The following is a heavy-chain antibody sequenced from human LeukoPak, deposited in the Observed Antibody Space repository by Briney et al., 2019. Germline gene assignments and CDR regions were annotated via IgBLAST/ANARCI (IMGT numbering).Heavy chain of an antibody. CDR1: GGSISSYY. CDR3: ARDKTYYDFWSGYPDDAFDI. Sequence: SETLSLTCTVSGGSISSYYCSWIRQPPGKGLEWIGYIYYSGSTNYNPSLKSRVTISVDTSKNQFSLKLSSVTAADTAVYYCARDKTYYDFWSGYPDDAFDIWGQGTMVTVSS. CDR2: IYYSGST. V-gene: IGHV4-59*01. D-gene: IGHD3-3*01. J-gene: IGHJ3*02.